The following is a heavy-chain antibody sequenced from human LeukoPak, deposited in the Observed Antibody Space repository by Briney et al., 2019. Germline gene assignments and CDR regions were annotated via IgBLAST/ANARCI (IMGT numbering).Heavy chain of an antibody. CDR1: GGSFSGYY. D-gene: IGHD3-10*01. J-gene: IGHJ4*02. CDR3: ARADLWFGVYYFDY. Sequence: SETLSLTCAVYGGSFSGYYWSWIRQPPGKGLEWIGEINHSGSTNYNPSLKSRVTISVDTSKNQFSLKLSSVTAADTAVYYCARADLWFGVYYFDYWGQGTLVTVPS. V-gene: IGHV4-34*01. CDR2: INHSGST.